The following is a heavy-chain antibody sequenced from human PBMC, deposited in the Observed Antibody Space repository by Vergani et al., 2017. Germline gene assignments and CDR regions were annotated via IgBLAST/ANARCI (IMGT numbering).Heavy chain of an antibody. V-gene: IGHV3-23*01. CDR2: ISGSGGST. D-gene: IGHD6-19*01. CDR3: AKGGTYSSGWYYFDY. CDR1: GFTFSSYA. J-gene: IGHJ4*02. Sequence: EVQLLESGGGLVQPGGSLRLSCAASGFTFSSYAMSWVRQAPGKGLEWVSAISGSGGSTYYADSVKGRCTISRDNSKNTLYLQMNSLRAEDTAVYYCAKGGTYSSGWYYFDYWGQGTLVTVSS.